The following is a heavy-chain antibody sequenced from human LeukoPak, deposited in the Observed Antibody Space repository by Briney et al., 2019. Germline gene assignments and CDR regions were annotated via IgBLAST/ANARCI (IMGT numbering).Heavy chain of an antibody. V-gene: IGHV3-23*01. J-gene: IGHJ4*02. CDR3: AKFTDYYDSSGYYQSSDY. Sequence: GGSLRLSCAASGFTFSSYAMSWGRQAPGKGLEGVSAISGSGGSTYYADSVKGRFTISRDNSKNTLYLQMNSLRAEDTAVYYCAKFTDYYDSSGYYQSSDYWGQGTLVTVSS. D-gene: IGHD3-22*01. CDR1: GFTFSSYA. CDR2: ISGSGGST.